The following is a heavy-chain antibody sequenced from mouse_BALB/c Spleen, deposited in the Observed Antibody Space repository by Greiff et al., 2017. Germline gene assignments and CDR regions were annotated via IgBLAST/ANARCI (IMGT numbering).Heavy chain of an antibody. D-gene: IGHD1-1*01. CDR1: GFTFSSFG. V-gene: IGHV5-17*02. CDR3: ARSYGSSRWYFDV. J-gene: IGHJ1*01. CDR2: ISSGSSTI. Sequence: EVKVVESGGGLVQPGGSRKLSCAASGFTFSSFGMHWVRQAPEKGLEWVAYISSGSSTIYYADTVKGRFTISRDNPKNTLFLQMTSLRSEDTAMYYCARSYGSSRWYFDVWGAGTTVTVSS.